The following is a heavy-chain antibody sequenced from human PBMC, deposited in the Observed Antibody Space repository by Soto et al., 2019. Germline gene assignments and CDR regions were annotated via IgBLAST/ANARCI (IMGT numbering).Heavy chain of an antibody. CDR1: GGSISSSSSY. CDR2: MFYSGST. Sequence: PSETLSLTCTVSGGSISSSSSYWGWIRQPPGKGLEWIGSMFYSGSTYYNPSLKSRVTISVDTSKNQFSLELSSVTAADTAVYYCVRRFCHTGPLDYRGQGTLVTVSS. J-gene: IGHJ4*02. CDR3: VRRFCHTGPLDY. V-gene: IGHV4-39*01. D-gene: IGHD3-3*01.